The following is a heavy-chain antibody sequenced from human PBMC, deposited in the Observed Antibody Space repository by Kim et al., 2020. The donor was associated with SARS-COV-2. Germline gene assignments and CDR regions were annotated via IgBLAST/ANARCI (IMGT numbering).Heavy chain of an antibody. V-gene: IGHV1-2*02. J-gene: IGHJ4*02. CDR1: GYTFTDYY. CDR3: ARGLAYCGGDCYLDY. Sequence: ASVKVSCKASGYTFTDYYMHWVRQAPGQGLEWMGWINPNSGGTNYAQKFQGRITMTRDTSSSTAYMELSRLRSDDTAVYYCARGLAYCGGDCYLDYWGQGTLVTVSS. D-gene: IGHD2-21*02. CDR2: INPNSGGT.